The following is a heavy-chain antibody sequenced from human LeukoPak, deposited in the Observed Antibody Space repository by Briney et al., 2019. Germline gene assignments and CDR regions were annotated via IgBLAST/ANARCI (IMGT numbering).Heavy chain of an antibody. CDR1: GFTFSSYE. CDR3: AKSNGYGLIDI. D-gene: IGHD3-10*01. Sequence: PRGSLRLSCAASGFTFSSYEMNWVRQPPGKALEWIGNIFYSGSTHYSPSLKSRVTISLGTSRNQFSLKLNSVTAADTPVYYCAKSNGYGLIDIWGQGTMVTVSS. V-gene: IGHV4-59*12. J-gene: IGHJ3*02. CDR2: IFYSGST.